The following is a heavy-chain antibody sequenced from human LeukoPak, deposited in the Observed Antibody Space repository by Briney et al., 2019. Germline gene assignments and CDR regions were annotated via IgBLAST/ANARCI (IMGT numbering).Heavy chain of an antibody. D-gene: IGHD5-24*01. CDR2: VFHSGTT. V-gene: IGHV4-59*08. CDR1: GDSLTRNF. Sequence: SETLSLTCNVSGDSLTRNFWSWIRQTPGKGLEWIGYVFHSGTTNYSPSLKSRVTISLDTSKKQIYLRLASVTAADTALYYCARRMATVTDAFDIWGRGTMVSVSS. CDR3: ARRMATVTDAFDI. J-gene: IGHJ3*02.